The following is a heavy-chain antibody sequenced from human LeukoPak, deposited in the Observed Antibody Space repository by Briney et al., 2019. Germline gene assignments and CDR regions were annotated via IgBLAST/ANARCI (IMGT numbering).Heavy chain of an antibody. CDR2: IKQDGSEK. CDR1: GFTFTTYW. J-gene: IGHJ4*02. V-gene: IGHV3-7*01. D-gene: IGHD4-17*01. CDR3: ARNPGGGDYTSDFFDY. Sequence: PGGSLRLSCAASGFTFTTYWMSWVRQAPGKGLEWVANIKQDGSEKYYMDSVKGRFTLSRDNAKNSLYLQMNTLRAEDTAVYYCARNPGGGDYTSDFFDYWGQGTLVTASS.